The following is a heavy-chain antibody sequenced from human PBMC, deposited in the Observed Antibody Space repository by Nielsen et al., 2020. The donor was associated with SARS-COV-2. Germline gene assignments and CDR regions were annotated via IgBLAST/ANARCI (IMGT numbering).Heavy chain of an antibody. J-gene: IGHJ4*02. V-gene: IGHV3-23*01. D-gene: IGHD3-22*01. Sequence: GESLKISCAASGFTFDDYAMHWVRQAPGKGLEWVSGISGSGRSIYYADSVKGRFTISRDNSKSTLFLQMNSLRTEDTAVYYCTREGYSDTSGPFDYWGQGTLVTVSS. CDR3: TREGYSDTSGPFDY. CDR2: ISGSGRSI. CDR1: GFTFDDYA.